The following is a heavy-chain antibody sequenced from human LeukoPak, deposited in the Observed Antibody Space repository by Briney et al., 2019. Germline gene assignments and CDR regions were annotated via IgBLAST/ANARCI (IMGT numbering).Heavy chain of an antibody. V-gene: IGHV3-21*01. J-gene: IGHJ4*02. CDR1: GFTFGSYS. CDR3: ARDLSSYYYDSSGYYCDY. D-gene: IGHD3-22*01. Sequence: PGGSLRLSCAASGFTFGSYSMNWVRQAPGKGLEWVSSISSSSSYIYYADSVKGRFTISRDNAKNSLYLQMNSLRAEDTAVYYCARDLSSYYYDSSGYYCDYWGQGTLVTVSS. CDR2: ISSSSSYI.